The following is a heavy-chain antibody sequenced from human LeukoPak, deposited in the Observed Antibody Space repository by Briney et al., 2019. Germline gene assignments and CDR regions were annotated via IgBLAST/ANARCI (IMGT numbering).Heavy chain of an antibody. CDR3: ARDFGHGYHAYYMDV. CDR2: INHSGST. Sequence: GSLRLSCAASGFTFSSYSMNWVRQAPGKGLEWIGEINHSGSTNYNPSLKSRVTISVDTSKNQFSLKLSSVTAADTAMYYCARDFGHGYHAYYMDVWGKGTTVTISS. CDR1: GFTFSSYS. D-gene: IGHD5-24*01. J-gene: IGHJ6*03. V-gene: IGHV4-34*01.